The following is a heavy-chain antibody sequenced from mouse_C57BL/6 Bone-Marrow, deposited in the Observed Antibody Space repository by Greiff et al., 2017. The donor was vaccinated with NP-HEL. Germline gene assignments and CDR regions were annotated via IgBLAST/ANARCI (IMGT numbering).Heavy chain of an antibody. CDR3: ARYYGGYYDMDY. D-gene: IGHD1-1*02. J-gene: IGHJ4*01. Sequence: VQLQQPGAELVMPGASVKLSCKASGYTFTSYWMHWVKQSPGQGLEWIGEIDPSDSYTNYNQKFKGKSTLTVDKSSSTAYMQLSSLTSEDSAVYYCARYYGGYYDMDYWGQGTSVTVSS. CDR2: IDPSDSYT. CDR1: GYTFTSYW. V-gene: IGHV1-69*01.